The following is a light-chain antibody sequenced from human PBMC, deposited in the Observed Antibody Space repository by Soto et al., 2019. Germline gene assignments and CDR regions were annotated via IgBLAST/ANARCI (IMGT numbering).Light chain of an antibody. V-gene: IGKV3-20*01. CDR3: QQYGSSPRT. Sequence: EIVLTQSPGTLSLSPGERATLSCRASQSVSSSYLAWYQLKPGQAPRLLIYGASSRATGIPDRFSASGSGTDFTLTISRLEPEDFAVYYCQQYGSSPRTFGQGTKVEIK. CDR2: GAS. CDR1: QSVSSSY. J-gene: IGKJ1*01.